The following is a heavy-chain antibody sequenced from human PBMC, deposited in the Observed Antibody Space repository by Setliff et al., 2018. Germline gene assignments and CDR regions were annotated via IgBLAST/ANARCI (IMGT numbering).Heavy chain of an antibody. Sequence: GGSLRLSCAASGFTFSSYAMSWVRQAPGKGLEWVSAISGSGGSTYYADPVKGRFTISRDNSKNTLYLQMNSLRAEDTAVYYCAKHYGSGSYPPYFDYWGQGTLVTVSS. J-gene: IGHJ4*02. V-gene: IGHV3-23*01. CDR1: GFTFSSYA. CDR2: ISGSGGST. CDR3: AKHYGSGSYPPYFDY. D-gene: IGHD3-10*01.